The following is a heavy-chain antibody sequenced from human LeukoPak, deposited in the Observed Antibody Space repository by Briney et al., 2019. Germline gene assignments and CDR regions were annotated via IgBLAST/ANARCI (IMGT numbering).Heavy chain of an antibody. J-gene: IGHJ5*02. D-gene: IGHD2-2*01. CDR1: YSSISGGSFY. CDR3: AREEDIVVVPATTNWFDP. Sequence: SETLSLTCTVSYSSISGGSFYWSWIRQPAGKGLEWIGRIYTSGSTNYNPPLKSRVTISVDTSKNQFSLKLSSVTAADTAVYYCAREEDIVVVPATTNWFDPWGQGTLVTVSS. CDR2: IYTSGST. V-gene: IGHV4-61*02.